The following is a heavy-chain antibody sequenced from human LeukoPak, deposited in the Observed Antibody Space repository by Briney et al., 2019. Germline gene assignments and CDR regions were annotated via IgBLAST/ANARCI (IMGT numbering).Heavy chain of an antibody. CDR2: IRSKAYGGTT. D-gene: IGHD2-21*01. CDR1: GFTFGDYA. CDR3: TRDLLDCGGDCYSAYFDY. J-gene: IGHJ4*02. Sequence: GGSLRLSXTASGFTFGDYAMSWVRQAPGKGLEWVGFIRSKAYGGTTEYAASVKGRFTISRDDSKSIAYLQMNSLKTEDTAVYYCTRDLLDCGGDCYSAYFDYWGQGTLATVSS. V-gene: IGHV3-49*04.